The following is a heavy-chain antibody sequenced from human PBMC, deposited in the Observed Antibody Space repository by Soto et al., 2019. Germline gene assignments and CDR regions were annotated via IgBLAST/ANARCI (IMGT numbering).Heavy chain of an antibody. Sequence: GGSLRLSCVASGFNFSNYDMSWFRQAPGKGLQWVSSISRSSIYIYYTDSLKGRVTISRDNAKNSLYLQMNSLRAEDTAVYYCTRGRGGNIAISWFDPWGHGTLVTVSS. V-gene: IGHV3-21*06. CDR2: ISRSSIYI. CDR1: GFNFSNYD. J-gene: IGHJ5*02. D-gene: IGHD6-13*01. CDR3: TRGRGGNIAISWFDP.